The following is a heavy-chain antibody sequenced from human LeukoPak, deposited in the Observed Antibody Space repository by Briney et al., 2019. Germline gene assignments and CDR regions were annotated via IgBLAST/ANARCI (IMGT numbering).Heavy chain of an antibody. CDR1: GGSISSSSYY. Sequence: SETLSLTCTVSGGSISSSSYYWGWIRQPPGKGLEWIGRIYYSGSTYYNPSLKSRVTISVDTSKNQFSLKLTSVTAADTSVYYCARGPRDTSGWWGWFDTWGQGNLVSVSS. V-gene: IGHV4-39*07. CDR3: ARGPRDTSGWWGWFDT. J-gene: IGHJ5*02. D-gene: IGHD6-19*01. CDR2: IYYSGST.